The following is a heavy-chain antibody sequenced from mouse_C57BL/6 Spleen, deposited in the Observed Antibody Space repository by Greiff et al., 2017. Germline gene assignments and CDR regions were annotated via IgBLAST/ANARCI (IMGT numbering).Heavy chain of an antibody. J-gene: IGHJ3*01. CDR3: ARNDYYGISYLAWFAY. CDR1: GYTFTSYW. D-gene: IGHD1-1*01. Sequence: QVQLQQPGAELVKPGASVKLSCKASGYTFTSYWMHWVKQRPGRGLEWIGMIDPNSGGTKYNEKFKSKATLTVDKPSSTAYMQLSSLTSEDSAVYYCARNDYYGISYLAWFAYWGQGTLVTVSA. CDR2: IDPNSGGT. V-gene: IGHV1-72*01.